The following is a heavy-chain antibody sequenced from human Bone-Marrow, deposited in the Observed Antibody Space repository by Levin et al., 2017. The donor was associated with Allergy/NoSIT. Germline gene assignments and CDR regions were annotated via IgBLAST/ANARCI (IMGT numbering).Heavy chain of an antibody. Sequence: ASVKVSCKASGYTFSGYYIHWVRQAPGQGLEWMGRINPNSGDTDYPQKFRGRVTMTRDTSISTAYMELSRLTSDDTAVYYCATGSTEYYFYYYMDVWGKGTTVTVSS. J-gene: IGHJ6*03. CDR3: ATGSTEYYFYYYMDV. D-gene: IGHD2-2*01. CDR1: GYTFSGYY. V-gene: IGHV1-2*06. CDR2: INPNSGDT.